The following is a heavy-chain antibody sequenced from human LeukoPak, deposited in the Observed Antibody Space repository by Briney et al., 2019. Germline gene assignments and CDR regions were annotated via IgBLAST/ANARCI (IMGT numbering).Heavy chain of an antibody. CDR2: ISASGEST. Sequence: LPGGPLRLPCAASGFTFSRYAKSWVPQAPGEGLEGFSGISASGESTYYVDSVDGRLTISRDNSKSTLCLLMNSLRAEDTAVYFCASVPRYGGSFFDCWGQGALVTGSS. CDR1: GFTFSRYA. V-gene: IGHV3-23*01. J-gene: IGHJ4*02. D-gene: IGHD4-23*01. CDR3: ASVPRYGGSFFDC.